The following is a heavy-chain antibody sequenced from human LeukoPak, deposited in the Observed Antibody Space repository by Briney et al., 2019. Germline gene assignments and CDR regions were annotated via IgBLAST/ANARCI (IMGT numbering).Heavy chain of an antibody. CDR1: GGSISGSY. CDR2: MYNSGST. V-gene: IGHV4-59*01. D-gene: IGHD4-17*01. Sequence: SETLSLTCTVSGGSISGSYWSWIRQPPGKGLEWIAYMYNSGSTNYNPPLKSRVTISIDTSKNQFSLKLSSLTAADTAIYYCARGIGSYGDYGYRGQGILVTVSS. CDR3: ARGIGSYGDYGY. J-gene: IGHJ4*02.